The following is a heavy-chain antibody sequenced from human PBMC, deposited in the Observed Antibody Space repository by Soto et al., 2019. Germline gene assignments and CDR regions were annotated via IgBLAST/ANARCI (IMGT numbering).Heavy chain of an antibody. J-gene: IGHJ4*02. CDR1: GDTFTSYT. CDR3: ATGLVPRFFES. D-gene: IGHD6-6*01. Sequence: QVQLVQSGAEVRKPGSSVRVSCRTSGDTFTSYTINWVRQAPGQGLEWMGRIIPSLNMANYAQKFQGSVTFTADKSTSTAYMDLSSLRSEDTAMYFCATGLVPRFFESWGQGTPVTVSS. V-gene: IGHV1-69*02. CDR2: IIPSLNMA.